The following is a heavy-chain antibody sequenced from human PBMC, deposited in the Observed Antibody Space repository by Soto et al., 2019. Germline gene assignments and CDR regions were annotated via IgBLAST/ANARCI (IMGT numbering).Heavy chain of an antibody. V-gene: IGHV5-51*01. CDR1: GYSFSSYW. D-gene: IGHD1-26*01. Sequence: GESLKISCQGSGYSFSSYWIGWVRQMPGKGLEWMGVIYAGDSDTRYSPSFQGQVTISADKSVSTAYLQWSSLKASDTAMYYCARRRGSCPDYWGQGTQVTVSS. CDR3: ARRRGSCPDY. J-gene: IGHJ4*02. CDR2: IYAGDSDT.